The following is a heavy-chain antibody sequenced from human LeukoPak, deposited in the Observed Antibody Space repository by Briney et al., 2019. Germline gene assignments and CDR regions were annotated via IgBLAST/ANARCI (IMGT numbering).Heavy chain of an antibody. CDR1: GFTFSSYA. CDR2: ISGSGGST. J-gene: IGHJ4*02. D-gene: IGHD3-10*01. CDR3: AKQGYYYGSGSYPSPIDY. Sequence: PGGSLRLSCAASGFTFSSYAMSWVRQAPGKGLEWVSAISGSGGSTYYADSVKGRFTISRDNSKNTLYLQMNSLRAEDTAVYYCAKQGYYYGSGSYPSPIDYWGQGTLVTVSS. V-gene: IGHV3-23*01.